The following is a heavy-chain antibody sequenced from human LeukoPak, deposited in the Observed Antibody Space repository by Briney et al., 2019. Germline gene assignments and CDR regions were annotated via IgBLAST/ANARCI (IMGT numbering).Heavy chain of an antibody. Sequence: PGGSLRLSCAASGFTFSSYSMNWVRQAPGKGLEWVSSISSSSYYMYYADSVRGRFTISRDNAKNSLYLQMSNLRAEDTAVYFCARGGGLDVWGQGATVTVSS. CDR3: ARGGGLDV. D-gene: IGHD3-16*01. CDR1: GFTFSSYS. CDR2: ISSSSYYM. J-gene: IGHJ6*02. V-gene: IGHV3-21*04.